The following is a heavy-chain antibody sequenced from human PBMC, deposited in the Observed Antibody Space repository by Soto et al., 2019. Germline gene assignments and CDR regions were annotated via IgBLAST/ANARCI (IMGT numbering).Heavy chain of an antibody. CDR2: IIPIFGTA. CDR1: GVTVISYA. V-gene: IGHV1-69*06. D-gene: IGHD3-22*01. CDR3: ARVKSDSSGYYYADLKYYYYGMDV. Sequence: SVKVSCKSSGVTVISYASSWVRQAPGQGLEWMGGIIPIFGTANYAQKFQGRVTITAAKSTSTAYMELSSLRSEDTAVYYCARVKSDSSGYYYADLKYYYYGMDVRGQGTTVTVSS. J-gene: IGHJ6*02.